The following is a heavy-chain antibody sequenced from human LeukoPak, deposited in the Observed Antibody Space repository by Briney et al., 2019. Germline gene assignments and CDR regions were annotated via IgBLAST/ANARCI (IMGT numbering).Heavy chain of an antibody. D-gene: IGHD3-10*01. CDR3: ARYYGSGSYYMEY. J-gene: IGHJ4*02. V-gene: IGHV4-59*04. CDR1: GGSISSYY. CDR2: IYHSGST. Sequence: SETLSLTCTVSGGSISSYYWGWIRQPPGKGLEWIGNIYHSGSTYYNPSLKSRVTISVDTSKNQFSLKLSSVTAADTAVYYCARYYGSGSYYMEYWGQGTLVTVSS.